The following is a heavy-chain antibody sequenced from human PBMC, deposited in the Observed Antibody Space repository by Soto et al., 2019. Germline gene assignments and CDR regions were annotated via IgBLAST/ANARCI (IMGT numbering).Heavy chain of an antibody. CDR3: ARVDLGYCSSTSCYTFYYYGMDV. Sequence: QVQLVQSGAEVKKPGASVKVSCKASGYTFTSYGISWVRQAPGQGLEWMGWISAYNGNTNYAQKLQGRVTMTTDTSTSTAYMELRSRRSDDTAVYYCARVDLGYCSSTSCYTFYYYGMDVWGQGTTVTVSS. CDR2: ISAYNGNT. CDR1: GYTFTSYG. D-gene: IGHD2-2*02. J-gene: IGHJ6*02. V-gene: IGHV1-18*01.